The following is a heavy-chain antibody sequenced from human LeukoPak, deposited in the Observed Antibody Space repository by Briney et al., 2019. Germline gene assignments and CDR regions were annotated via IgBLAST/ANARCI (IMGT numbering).Heavy chain of an antibody. V-gene: IGHV1-2*06. D-gene: IGHD2-15*01. Sequence: ASVKVSCKASGYTFTGYYMHWVRQAPGQGLELMGRINPNSGGTNYAQKFQGRVTMTRDTSISTAYMELSRLRSDDTAVYYCARTEDIVVEVAASLNGYYFDYWGQGTPVTVSS. CDR2: INPNSGGT. CDR1: GYTFTGYY. J-gene: IGHJ4*02. CDR3: ARTEDIVVEVAASLNGYYFDY.